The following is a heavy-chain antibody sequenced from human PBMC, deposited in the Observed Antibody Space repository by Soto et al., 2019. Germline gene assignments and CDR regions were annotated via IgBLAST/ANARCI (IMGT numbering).Heavy chain of an antibody. CDR3: ARLMTTVTTYDY. CDR2: INHSGST. CDR1: GGSFSGYY. Sequence: SETLSLTCAVYGGSFSGYYWSWIRQPPGKGLEWIGEINHSGSTNYNPSLKSRVTISVDTSKNQFSLKLSSVTAADTAVYYCARLMTTVTTYDYWGQGTLVTVSS. V-gene: IGHV4-34*01. D-gene: IGHD4-17*01. J-gene: IGHJ4*02.